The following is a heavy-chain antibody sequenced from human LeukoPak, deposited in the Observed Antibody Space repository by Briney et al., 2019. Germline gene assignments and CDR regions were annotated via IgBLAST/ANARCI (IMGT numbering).Heavy chain of an antibody. Sequence: SGGSLRLSCAASGFMFSSNWMSWVRLAPGKGLEWVAFIKGDGSAKKYVDSVKGRFTISRDNAKNSLFLQMNSLRAEDTAVYYCARDRGWIQHDIWGQGTMVTVSS. D-gene: IGHD5-18*01. V-gene: IGHV3-7*01. J-gene: IGHJ3*02. CDR3: ARDRGWIQHDI. CDR1: GFMFSSNW. CDR2: IKGDGSAK.